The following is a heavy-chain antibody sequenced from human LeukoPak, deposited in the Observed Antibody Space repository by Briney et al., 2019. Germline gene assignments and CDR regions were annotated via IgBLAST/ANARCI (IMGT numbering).Heavy chain of an antibody. D-gene: IGHD3-10*01. CDR2: IYHSGST. CDR3: AREKFGESRWFDP. Sequence: SQTLSLTCAVSGGSISSGGYSWSWIRQPPGKGLEWIGYIYHSGSTYYNPSLKGRVTISVDRSKNQFSLKLSSVTAADTAVYYCAREKFGESRWFDPWGQGTLVTVSS. V-gene: IGHV4-30-2*01. J-gene: IGHJ5*02. CDR1: GGSISSGGYS.